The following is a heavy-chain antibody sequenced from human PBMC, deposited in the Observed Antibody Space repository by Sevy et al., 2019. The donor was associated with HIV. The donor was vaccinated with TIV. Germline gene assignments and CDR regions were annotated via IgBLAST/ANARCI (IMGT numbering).Heavy chain of an antibody. CDR2: INPNSGGT. D-gene: IGHD3-3*01. Sequence: ASVKVSCKASGYTFTGYYMHWVRQAPGQGLEWMGWINPNSGGTNYAQKFQGRVTMTRDTSISTAYMELSRLRSDDTAVYYCARDRDVGAVNYFDYWGQGTLVTVSS. J-gene: IGHJ4*02. V-gene: IGHV1-2*02. CDR3: ARDRDVGAVNYFDY. CDR1: GYTFTGYY.